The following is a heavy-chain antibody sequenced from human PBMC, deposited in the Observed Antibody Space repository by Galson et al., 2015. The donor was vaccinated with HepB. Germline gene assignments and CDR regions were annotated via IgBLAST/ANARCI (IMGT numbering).Heavy chain of an antibody. D-gene: IGHD4-17*01. J-gene: IGHJ6*02. CDR1: GYTFTDYD. V-gene: IGHV1-8*01. Sequence: SVKVSCKAVGYTFTDYDINWVRQAAGQGPEWMGWMNPYSGNTGYAQKFQGRVTMTRDTSMSTAYMELSSLRSEDTAVYFCARGWGDYGDYVSYGMDVWGQGT. CDR3: ARGWGDYGDYVSYGMDV. CDR2: MNPYSGNT.